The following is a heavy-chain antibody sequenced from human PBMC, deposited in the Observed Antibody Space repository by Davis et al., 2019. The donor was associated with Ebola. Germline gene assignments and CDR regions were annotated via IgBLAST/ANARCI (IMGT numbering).Heavy chain of an antibody. D-gene: IGHD3-10*01. CDR3: ARDRVTMVQGVMYYYYGMDV. J-gene: IGHJ6*02. CDR1: GGSFSGYY. V-gene: IGHV4-34*01. Sequence: SETLSLTCAVYGGSFSGYYWSWIRQPPGKGLEWIGYIYHSGSTYYNPSLKSRVTISVDTSKNQFSLKLSSVTAADTAVYYCARDRVTMVQGVMYYYYGMDVWGQGTTVTVSS. CDR2: IYHSGST.